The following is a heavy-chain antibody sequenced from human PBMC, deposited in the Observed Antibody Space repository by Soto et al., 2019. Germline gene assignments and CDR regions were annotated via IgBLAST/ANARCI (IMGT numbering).Heavy chain of an antibody. CDR2: IIPIFVTA. J-gene: IGHJ6*02. CDR1: GGTFSSYA. D-gene: IGHD1-26*01. Sequence: SVKVSCKASGGTFSSYAISWVRQAPGQGLEWMGGIIPIFVTANYAQKFQGRVTITADESTSTAYMELSSLISVDTAVYYCARDGRGGMVGATKVYYYYGMDVWGQGTTVTVSS. V-gene: IGHV1-69*13. CDR3: ARDGRGGMVGATKVYYYYGMDV.